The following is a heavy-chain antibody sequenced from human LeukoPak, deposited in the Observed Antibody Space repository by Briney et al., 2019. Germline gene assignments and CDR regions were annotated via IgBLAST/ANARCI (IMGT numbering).Heavy chain of an antibody. CDR2: IIPIFGTA. Sequence: SVKVSCKASGGTFSSYAISWVRQAPGQGLEWMGGIIPIFGTANYAQKFQGRVTITADESTSTAYMELSSLRSEDAAVYYCASGGYSYGVLGFDYWGQGTLVTVSS. CDR3: ASGGYSYGVLGFDY. D-gene: IGHD5-18*01. CDR1: GGTFSSYA. V-gene: IGHV1-69*13. J-gene: IGHJ4*02.